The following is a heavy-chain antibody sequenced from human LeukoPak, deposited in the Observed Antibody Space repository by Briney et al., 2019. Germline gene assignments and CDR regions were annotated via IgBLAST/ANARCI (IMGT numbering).Heavy chain of an antibody. CDR1: GGSISSVDYY. D-gene: IGHD6-19*01. Sequence: PSETLSLTCTVSGGSISSVDYYWSWIRQPPGKGLEWIGYIYYSGTTHYNPSLKSRLSISVDTSKNQFSLKLSSVTAADTAVYFCARVYGSGWYNDYWGQGTLVTVSS. CDR3: ARVYGSGWYNDY. CDR2: IYYSGTT. J-gene: IGHJ4*02. V-gene: IGHV4-30-4*08.